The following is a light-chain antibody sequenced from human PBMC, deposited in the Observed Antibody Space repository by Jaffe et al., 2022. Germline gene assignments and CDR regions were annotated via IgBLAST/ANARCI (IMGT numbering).Light chain of an antibody. CDR2: DNN. CDR3: GTWDSSFLHWV. V-gene: IGLV1-51*01. Sequence: QSVLTQPPSVSAAPGQKVTISCSGSSSNIGNNYVSWYQQLPGTAPKLLIYDNNKRPSGIPDRFSGSKSGTSATLGITGLQTGDEADYYCGTWDSSFLHWVFGGGTKLTVL. J-gene: IGLJ3*02. CDR1: SSNIGNNY.